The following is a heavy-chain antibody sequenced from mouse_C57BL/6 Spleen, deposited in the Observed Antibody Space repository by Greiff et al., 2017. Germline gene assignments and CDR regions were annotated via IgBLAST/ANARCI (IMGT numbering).Heavy chain of an antibody. CDR2: IYPGDGDT. D-gene: IGHD2-4*01. V-gene: IGHV1-80*01. J-gene: IGHJ1*03. CDR3: ARGTYYDYDDRYFDV. CDR1: GYAFSSYW. Sequence: VQLQQSGAELVKPGASVKISCKASGYAFSSYWMNWVKQRPGKGLEWIGQIYPGDGDTNYNGKFKGKATLTADKSSSTAYMQLSSLTSEDSAVYFCARGTYYDYDDRYFDVWGTGTTVTVSS.